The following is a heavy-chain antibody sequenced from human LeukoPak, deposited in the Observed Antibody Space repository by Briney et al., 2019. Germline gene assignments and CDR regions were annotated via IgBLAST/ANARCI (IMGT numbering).Heavy chain of an antibody. J-gene: IGHJ4*02. CDR3: ARWGGYSYGYYY. CDR1: GFTFSSYW. D-gene: IGHD5-18*01. Sequence: GGSLRLSCAASGFTFSSYWMHWVRQAPGKGLVWISRINSDGNSTSYADSVKGRFTISRDNAKNTLYLQMNSLRAEDTAVYYCARWGGYSYGYYYWGQGTLVTVSS. CDR2: INSDGNST. V-gene: IGHV3-74*01.